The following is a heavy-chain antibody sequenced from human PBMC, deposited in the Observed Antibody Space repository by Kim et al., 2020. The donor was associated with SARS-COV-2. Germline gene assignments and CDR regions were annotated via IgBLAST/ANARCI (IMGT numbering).Heavy chain of an antibody. D-gene: IGHD6-19*01. Sequence: SETLSLTCTVSGGSISSYYWSWIRQPPGKGLEWIGYIYYSGSTNYNPSLKSRVTISVDTSKNQFSLKLSSVTAADTAVYYCARVVAVAGPPRNWFDPWGQGTLVTVSS. CDR3: ARVVAVAGPPRNWFDP. J-gene: IGHJ5*02. CDR2: IYYSGST. V-gene: IGHV4-59*01. CDR1: GGSISSYY.